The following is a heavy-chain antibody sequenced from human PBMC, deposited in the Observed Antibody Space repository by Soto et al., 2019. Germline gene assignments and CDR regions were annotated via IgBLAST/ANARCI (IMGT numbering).Heavy chain of an antibody. CDR2: ISSNGGST. J-gene: IGHJ4*02. Sequence: GGSLRLSCSASGFTFSSYAMHWFRQAPGKGLEYVSAISSNGGSTYYADSVKGRFTISRDNSKNTLFLQMSSLRAEDTAVYYCVKGGSEMATIRLYWGQGTLVTVSS. CDR3: VKGGSEMATIRLY. CDR1: GFTFSSYA. D-gene: IGHD5-12*01. V-gene: IGHV3-64D*06.